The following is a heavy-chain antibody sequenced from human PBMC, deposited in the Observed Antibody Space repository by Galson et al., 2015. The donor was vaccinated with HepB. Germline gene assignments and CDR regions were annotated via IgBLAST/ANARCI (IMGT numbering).Heavy chain of an antibody. Sequence: SVKVSCKASGGTFSSYAISWVRQAPGQGLEWMGGIIPIFGTANYAQKFQGRVTITADESTSTAYMELSSLRSEDTAVYYCAGGREDTAMVKAGAFDIWGQGTMVTVSS. J-gene: IGHJ3*02. CDR2: IIPIFGTA. CDR3: AGGREDTAMVKAGAFDI. V-gene: IGHV1-69*13. D-gene: IGHD5-18*01. CDR1: GGTFSSYA.